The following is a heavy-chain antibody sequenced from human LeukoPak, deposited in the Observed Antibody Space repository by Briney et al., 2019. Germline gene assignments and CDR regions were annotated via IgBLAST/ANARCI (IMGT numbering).Heavy chain of an antibody. D-gene: IGHD6-19*01. J-gene: IGHJ4*02. CDR1: GGSISSYY. Sequence: SETLSLTCTVSGGSISSYYWSWIRQPPGKGLEWIGEIYHSGSTNYNPSLKSRVTISVDKPKNQFSLKLSSVTAADTAVYYCARGSSGWYWNYFDYWGQGTLVTVSS. CDR2: IYHSGST. V-gene: IGHV4-59*12. CDR3: ARGSSGWYWNYFDY.